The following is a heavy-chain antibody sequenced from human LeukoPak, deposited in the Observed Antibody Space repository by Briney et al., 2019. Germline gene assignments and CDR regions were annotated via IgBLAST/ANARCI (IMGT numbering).Heavy chain of an antibody. CDR2: IYYSGST. V-gene: IGHV4-59*01. J-gene: IGHJ4*02. D-gene: IGHD5-24*01. CDR3: ARAPDGATINY. CDR1: GGSISSYY. Sequence: SETLSLTCTFSGGSISSYYWSWIRQPPGKGLEWNGYIYYSGSTNYNLSLKSRVTISVDTSKNQFSLKLSSVTAADTAVYYCARAPDGATINYWGQGTLVTVSS.